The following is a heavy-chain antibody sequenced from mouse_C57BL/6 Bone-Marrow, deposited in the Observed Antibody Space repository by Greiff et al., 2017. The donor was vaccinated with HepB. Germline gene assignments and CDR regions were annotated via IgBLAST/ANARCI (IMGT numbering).Heavy chain of an antibody. V-gene: IGHV1-54*01. CDR1: GYAFTNYL. D-gene: IGHD2-4*01. Sequence: VQLQQSGAELVRPGTSVKVSCKASGYAFTNYLIEWVKQRPGQGLEWIGVINPGSGGTNYNEKFKGKATLTADKYSSTAYMQLRSLTSEDSAVYFCAIYDYDGAWFAYWGQGTLVTVSA. CDR2: INPGSGGT. CDR3: AIYDYDGAWFAY. J-gene: IGHJ3*01.